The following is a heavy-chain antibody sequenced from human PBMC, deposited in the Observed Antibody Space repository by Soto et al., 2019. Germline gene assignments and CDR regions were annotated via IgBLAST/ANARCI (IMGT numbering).Heavy chain of an antibody. Sequence: PSETLSLTCAVSGGSISSGGYSWSWIRQPPGKGLEWIGYIYHSGSTYYNPSLKSRVTISVDRSKNQLSLKLTSVTAADTAVYYCAGHVPSGTYFDSWGQGTLVTVSS. CDR1: GGSISSGGYS. CDR2: IYHSGST. V-gene: IGHV4-30-2*02. CDR3: AGHVPSGTYFDS. D-gene: IGHD1-26*01. J-gene: IGHJ4*02.